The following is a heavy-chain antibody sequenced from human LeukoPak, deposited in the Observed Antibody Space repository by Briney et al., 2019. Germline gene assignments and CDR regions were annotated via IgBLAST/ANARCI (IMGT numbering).Heavy chain of an antibody. CDR1: GGSISSYY. CDR3: ARGRSDCSSTSCYPTSHFDY. CDR2: IYYSGST. Sequence: SETLSLTCTVSGGSISSYYWSWIRQPPGKGLEWIGYIYYSGSTSYSPSLKSRVTISVDTSKNQFSLRLRSVTAADTAVYYCARGRSDCSSTSCYPTSHFDYWGQGTLVTVSS. J-gene: IGHJ4*02. V-gene: IGHV4-59*08. D-gene: IGHD2-2*01.